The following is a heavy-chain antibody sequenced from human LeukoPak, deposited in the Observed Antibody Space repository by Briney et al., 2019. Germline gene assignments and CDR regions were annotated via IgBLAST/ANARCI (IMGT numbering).Heavy chain of an antibody. V-gene: IGHV4-34*01. CDR1: GGSFGVYY. CDR2: INHSGST. D-gene: IGHD3-10*01. Sequence: PSETLSLTCAVYGGSFGVYYWSWVRQPPGKGLEWIGEINHSGSTNYSPSLKSRVTISVDTSKNHFSLKLSSVTAADTAVYYCAGPGAGDLDYWGQGTLVTVSS. J-gene: IGHJ4*02. CDR3: AGPGAGDLDY.